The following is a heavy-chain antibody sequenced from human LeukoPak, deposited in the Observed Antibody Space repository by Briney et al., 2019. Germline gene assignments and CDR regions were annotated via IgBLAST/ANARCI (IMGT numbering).Heavy chain of an antibody. Sequence: PGGSLRLSCAASGFTFSSYAMSWVRQAPGKGLEWVSVISGSGGSTFYADSVKGRFTISRDNAKNSLYLQMNSLRAEDTAVYYCARDPPFIIGTTFFDYWGQGTLVTVSS. CDR3: ARDPPFIIGTTFFDY. D-gene: IGHD1-20*01. CDR1: GFTFSSYA. CDR2: ISGSGGST. J-gene: IGHJ4*02. V-gene: IGHV3-23*01.